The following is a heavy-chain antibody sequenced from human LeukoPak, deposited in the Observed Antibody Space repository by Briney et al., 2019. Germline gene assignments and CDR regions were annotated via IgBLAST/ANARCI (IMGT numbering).Heavy chain of an antibody. Sequence: KAGGSLRLSCAASGFTLSSYSMNWVRQAPGKGLEWVSSISSSSSYIYYADSVKGRFTISRDNAKNSLYLQMNSLRAEDTAVYYCARVGGSSWFVYFDYWGQGTLVTVSS. CDR2: ISSSSSYI. J-gene: IGHJ4*02. V-gene: IGHV3-21*01. CDR3: ARVGGSSWFVYFDY. CDR1: GFTLSSYS. D-gene: IGHD6-13*01.